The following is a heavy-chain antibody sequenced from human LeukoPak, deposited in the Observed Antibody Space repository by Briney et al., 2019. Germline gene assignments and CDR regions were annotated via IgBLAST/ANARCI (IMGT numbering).Heavy chain of an antibody. D-gene: IGHD4-17*01. Sequence: GSLRLSCAASGFTFDDYGMSWVRQAPGKGLEWVSGINWNGGSTGYADSVKGRFTISRDNAKNSLYLQMNSLRAEDTALYYCAREVSSDCGDYYFGYWGQGTLVTVSS. V-gene: IGHV3-20*04. J-gene: IGHJ4*02. CDR1: GFTFDDYG. CDR2: INWNGGST. CDR3: AREVSSDCGDYYFGY.